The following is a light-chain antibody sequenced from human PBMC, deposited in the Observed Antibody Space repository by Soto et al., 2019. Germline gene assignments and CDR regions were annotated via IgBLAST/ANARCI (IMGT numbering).Light chain of an antibody. CDR3: QAYDSSLSVGV. Sequence: QSVLTQPPSVSGAPGQRVTISCTGSGSNIGAGFDVHWYQHLPGTAPKLLIYANNNRPSGVPDRFSGSKSGTSASLAITGLQAEDETDYYCQAYDSSLSVGVFGGGTKLTVL. CDR1: GSNIGAGFD. CDR2: ANN. V-gene: IGLV1-40*01. J-gene: IGLJ3*02.